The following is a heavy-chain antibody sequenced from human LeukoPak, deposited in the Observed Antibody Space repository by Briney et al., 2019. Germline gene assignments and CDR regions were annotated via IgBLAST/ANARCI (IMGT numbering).Heavy chain of an antibody. CDR3: VRVLYISGSYIFDS. V-gene: IGHV3-72*01. D-gene: IGHD3-22*01. Sequence: GGSLRLSCAASGFTFSDHYMDWVRQAPGKGLEWVGRIRNKANSHTTEYAASVEGRFTIPRDDSKSLLYLQMNTLKTEYTAVYFCVRVLYISGSYIFDSWGQGTLVTVSS. J-gene: IGHJ4*02. CDR2: IRNKANSHTT. CDR1: GFTFSDHY.